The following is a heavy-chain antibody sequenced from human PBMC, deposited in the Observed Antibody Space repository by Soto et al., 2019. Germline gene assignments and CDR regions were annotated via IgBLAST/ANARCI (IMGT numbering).Heavy chain of an antibody. Sequence: GGSLRLSCAASGFTFSSYGMHWVRQAPGKGLEWVSAIPTSAGSTYYADSVKGRFTISRDNSKNTLYLQMNSLRGEDTALYYCAILPTGYPNWFGPWGQGTLVTVSS. CDR2: IPTSAGST. V-gene: IGHV3-23*01. CDR3: AILPTGYPNWFGP. J-gene: IGHJ5*02. CDR1: GFTFSSYG. D-gene: IGHD3-9*01.